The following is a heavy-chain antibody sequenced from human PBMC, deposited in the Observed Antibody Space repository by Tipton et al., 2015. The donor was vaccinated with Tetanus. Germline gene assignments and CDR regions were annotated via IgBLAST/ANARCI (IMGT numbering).Heavy chain of an antibody. CDR2: MSHNGRT. J-gene: IGHJ4*02. D-gene: IGHD3-3*01. CDR3: APTRSRANYWSGSAVRLVGGGDFAL. V-gene: IGHV4-39*01. CDR1: GDSISSNSFF. Sequence: TLSLTCSVSGDSISSNSFFWGWIRQPPGKGLEWIARMSHNGRTHYNPTLKSRVTISVDTTKNQFSLEMRSVTAADTSVYYCAPTRSRANYWSGSAVRLVGGGDFALWGLGSLVAVSS.